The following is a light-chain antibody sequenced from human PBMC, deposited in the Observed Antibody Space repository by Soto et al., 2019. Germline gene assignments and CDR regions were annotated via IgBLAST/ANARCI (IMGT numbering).Light chain of an antibody. V-gene: IGLV2-14*01. CDR3: SSYTSSSTVV. Sequence: QSALTQPASVSGSPGQSITISCTGTSSDVGGYNYVSWYQQHPGKAPKLMIYDVSNRPSGVSNRCSGSQAGNTASLTISGLQAEEEADYYCSSYTSSSTVVFGGGTKRTVL. CDR1: SSDVGGYNY. J-gene: IGLJ2*01. CDR2: DVS.